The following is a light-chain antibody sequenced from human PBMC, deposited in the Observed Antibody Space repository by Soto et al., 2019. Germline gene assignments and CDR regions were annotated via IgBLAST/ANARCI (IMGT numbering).Light chain of an antibody. J-gene: IGKJ1*01. CDR1: QSVTSSY. V-gene: IGKV3-20*01. Sequence: EIVLTQSPDTLSLSPGERDTLSCRASQSVTSSYLAWYQQKPGQAPRLLIFGASNRDTGIPDRFSGSGSGTDFTLTINALEPEDFAVYSCHQYGASPRTFGQGTKVEIK. CDR2: GAS. CDR3: HQYGASPRT.